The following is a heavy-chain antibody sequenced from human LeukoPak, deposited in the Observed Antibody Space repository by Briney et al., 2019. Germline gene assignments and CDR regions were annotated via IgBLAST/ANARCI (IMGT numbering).Heavy chain of an antibody. Sequence: SVKVSCKASGGTFSSYAISWVRQAPGQGLEWMGGIIPIFGTANYAQKFQGRVTITADESTSTAYMELSSLRSEDTAVYYCVRVKYNDFWSGYSDYYYYGMDVWGQGTTVTVYS. CDR2: IIPIFGTA. CDR1: GGTFSSYA. J-gene: IGHJ6*02. D-gene: IGHD3-3*01. V-gene: IGHV1-69*13. CDR3: VRVKYNDFWSGYSDYYYYGMDV.